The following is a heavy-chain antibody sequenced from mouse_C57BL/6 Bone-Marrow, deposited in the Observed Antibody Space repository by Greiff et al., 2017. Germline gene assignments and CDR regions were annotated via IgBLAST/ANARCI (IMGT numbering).Heavy chain of an antibody. CDR2: ISDGGSYT. Sequence: EVQLVESGGGLVKPGGSLKLSCAASGFTFSSYAMSWVRQTPEKRLEWVATISDGGSYTYYPDNVKGRFTISRDNAKNNLYLQMSHLKSEDTAMYYCARSSYYYGSLFAYWVQGTLVTVSA. D-gene: IGHD1-1*01. V-gene: IGHV5-4*01. CDR3: ARSSYYYGSLFAY. J-gene: IGHJ3*01. CDR1: GFTFSSYA.